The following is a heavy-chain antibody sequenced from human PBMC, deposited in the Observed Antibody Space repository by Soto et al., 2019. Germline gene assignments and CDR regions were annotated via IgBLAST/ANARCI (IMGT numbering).Heavy chain of an antibody. V-gene: IGHV3-74*01. J-gene: IGHJ6*02. Sequence: EVQLVESGGGLLQPGGSLRLSCAVSGSTFSNDWMHWVRQAPGKGLVWVSHINSDGSRTNYADFVKGRFTIARDNAKNTVYLQMNSLRAEDTAVYYCARDRSYRLDVWGQGTTVTVSS. D-gene: IGHD4-4*01. CDR1: GSTFSNDW. CDR3: ARDRSYRLDV. CDR2: INSDGSRT.